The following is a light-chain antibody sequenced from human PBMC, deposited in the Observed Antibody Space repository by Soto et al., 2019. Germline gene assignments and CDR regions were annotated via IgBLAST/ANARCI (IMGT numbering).Light chain of an antibody. CDR3: LQDYNYPLT. V-gene: IGKV1-6*01. CDR1: QGIRND. Sequence: AIPMTQSPSSLSASVGDRVTITCRASQGIRNDLGWYQQKPGKAPKLLIYAASSLQSRVPSRFSGSGSGTDFTLTISSLQPEDFATYYCLQDYNYPLTFGQGTKVEIK. J-gene: IGKJ1*01. CDR2: AAS.